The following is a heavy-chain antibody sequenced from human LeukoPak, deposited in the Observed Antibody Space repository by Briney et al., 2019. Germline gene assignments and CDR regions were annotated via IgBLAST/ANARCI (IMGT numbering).Heavy chain of an antibody. J-gene: IGHJ6*03. Sequence: GGSLRLSCAASGFTFSSYAMHWVRQAPGKGLEWVAVISYDRSNKYYADSVKGRFTISRDNSKNTLYLQMNSLRAEDTAVYYCARTTGYHYHMDVWGNGTTVTIS. CDR3: ARTTGYHYHMDV. V-gene: IGHV3-30*04. CDR1: GFTFSSYA. D-gene: IGHD4-11*01. CDR2: ISYDRSNK.